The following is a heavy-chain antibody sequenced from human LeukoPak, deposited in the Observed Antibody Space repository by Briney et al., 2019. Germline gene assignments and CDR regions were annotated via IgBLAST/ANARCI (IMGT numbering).Heavy chain of an antibody. J-gene: IGHJ4*02. CDR3: AKDHVYDSSGHYYMLGY. CDR1: GFTFTSYG. Sequence: PGRSLRLSCAASGFTFTSYGMHWVRQAPGEGLEWVAVTSSDGSNKYYADSVKGQFTISRDNSKNTVYLQMNSLRAEDTAVYYCAKDHVYDSSGHYYMLGYWGQGTLVTVSS. D-gene: IGHD3-22*01. CDR2: TSSDGSNK. V-gene: IGHV3-30*18.